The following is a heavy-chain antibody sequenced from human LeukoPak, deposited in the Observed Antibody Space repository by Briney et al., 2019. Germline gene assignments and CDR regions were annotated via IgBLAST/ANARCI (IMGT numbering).Heavy chain of an antibody. Sequence: PGGSLRLSCAASGFPFNTYGMHWVRQALGKGLEWVAVVSYDGTNMYYADSVKGRFTISRDNSKNTLYLQMNSLTAEDTAVYYCVCGREKADYWGQGTLVTVSS. CDR1: GFPFNTYG. D-gene: IGHD5-24*01. J-gene: IGHJ4*02. V-gene: IGHV3-30*03. CDR2: VSYDGTNM. CDR3: VCGREKADY.